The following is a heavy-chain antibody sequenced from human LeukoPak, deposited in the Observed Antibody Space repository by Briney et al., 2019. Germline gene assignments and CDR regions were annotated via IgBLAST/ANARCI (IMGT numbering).Heavy chain of an antibody. CDR2: ISSSSSYI. CDR1: GFTFSSYS. V-gene: IGHV3-21*01. J-gene: IGHJ6*03. Sequence: GGSLRLSCAASGFTFSSYSMNWVRQAPGKGLEWVSSISSSSSYIYYADSVRGRFTISRDNAKNSLYLQMNSLRAEDTAVYYCARLVVYYYMDVWGKGTTVTVSS. CDR3: ARLVVYYYMDV. D-gene: IGHD3-10*01.